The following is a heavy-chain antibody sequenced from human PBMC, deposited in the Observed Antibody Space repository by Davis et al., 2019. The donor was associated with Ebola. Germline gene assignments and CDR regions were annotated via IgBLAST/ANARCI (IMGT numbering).Heavy chain of an antibody. CDR1: GFTFSSNE. D-gene: IGHD3-22*01. CDR2: ISSSGSTI. V-gene: IGHV3-48*03. CDR3: ARRSSAYYYDSSGYYDY. J-gene: IGHJ4*02. Sequence: GGSLRLSCTASGFTFSSNEMNWVRQAPGKRLEWVSYISSSGSTIFYADSVKGRFTISRDNAKNSLYLQMNSLRAEDTAVYYCARRSSAYYYDSSGYYDYWGQGTLVTVSS.